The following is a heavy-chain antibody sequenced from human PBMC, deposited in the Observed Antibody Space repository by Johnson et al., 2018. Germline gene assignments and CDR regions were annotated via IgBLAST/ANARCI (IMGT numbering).Heavy chain of an antibody. D-gene: IGHD4-23*01. CDR1: GFTFEDYA. CDR2: ISWNSVKI. J-gene: IGHJ1*01. CDR3: AKDRALRWSAIQH. Sequence: EVQLVETGGGLVQPGRSLRLSCVASGFTFEDYAMHWVRQVPGKGLEWVSGISWNSVKIGYADSVKGRFTISRDNAKNSLYLQMNKLKAEDTAFYYCAKDRALRWSAIQHWGQGTLVTVSS. V-gene: IGHV3-9*01.